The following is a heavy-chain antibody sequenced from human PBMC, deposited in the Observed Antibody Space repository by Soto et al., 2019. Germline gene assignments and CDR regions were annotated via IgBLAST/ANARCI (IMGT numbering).Heavy chain of an antibody. CDR3: ARHRTVTTASDAFDI. CDR1: GYSFTSYW. J-gene: IGHJ3*02. V-gene: IGHV5-10-1*01. CDR2: IDPSDSYT. Sequence: PGESLKISCKGSGYSFTSYWISWVRQMPGKGLEWMGRIDPSDSYTNYSPSFQGHVTISADKSISTAYLQWSSLKASDTAMYYCARHRTVTTASDAFDIWGQGTMVTVSS. D-gene: IGHD4-17*01.